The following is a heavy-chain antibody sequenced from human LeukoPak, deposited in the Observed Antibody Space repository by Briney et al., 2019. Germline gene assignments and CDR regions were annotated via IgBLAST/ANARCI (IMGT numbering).Heavy chain of an antibody. CDR2: ISYDGSNK. CDR1: GFTFSSYA. D-gene: IGHD6-19*01. J-gene: IGHJ4*01. V-gene: IGHV3-30*04. CDR3: AVGWNYFDY. Sequence: PGGSLRLSCAASGFTFSSYAMHWVRQAPGKGLEWVAVISYDGSNKYYADSVKGRFTISRDNSKNTLYLQMNSLRAEDTAVYYCAVGWNYFDYWGQGTLVTVSS.